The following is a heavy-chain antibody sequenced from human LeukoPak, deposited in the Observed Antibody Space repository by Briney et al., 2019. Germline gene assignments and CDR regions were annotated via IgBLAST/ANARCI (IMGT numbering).Heavy chain of an antibody. CDR2: INSDGDSR. CDR1: GFTFNSYW. J-gene: IGHJ4*02. D-gene: IGHD2-15*01. V-gene: IGHV3-74*01. CDR3: ARLYCSGGSCYKGGYFDY. Sequence: GGSLRLSCASSGFTFNSYWMHWVRHAPGKGLVWVSRINSDGDSRVYADSVRGRFTIPRDNAKNTLYLQMNSLRAEDTAVYYCARLYCSGGSCYKGGYFDYWGQGTLVTVSS.